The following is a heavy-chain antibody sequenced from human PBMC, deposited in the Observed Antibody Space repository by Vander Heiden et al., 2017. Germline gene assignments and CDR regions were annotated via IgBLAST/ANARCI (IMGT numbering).Heavy chain of an antibody. Sequence: QVQLVKSGAEVKKPGASVKVSCKVSGYTLTELSMHWVRQAPGKGLEWMGGFDPEDGETIYAQKFQGRVTMTEDTSTDTAYMELSSLRSEDTAVYYCATGAGAGGMSGPRGTPPGGWGQGTLVTVSS. V-gene: IGHV1-24*01. D-gene: IGHD6-13*01. CDR2: FDPEDGET. J-gene: IGHJ4*02. CDR3: ATGAGAGGMSGPRGTPPGG. CDR1: GYTLTELS.